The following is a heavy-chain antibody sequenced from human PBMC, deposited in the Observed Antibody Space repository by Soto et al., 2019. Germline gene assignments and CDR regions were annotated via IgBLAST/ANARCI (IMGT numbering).Heavy chain of an antibody. D-gene: IGHD2-15*01. V-gene: IGHV3-23*01. J-gene: IGHJ4*02. CDR3: AKRALYCSGGSCYSNFDY. CDR1: GFTFSSYA. CDR2: ISGSGGST. Sequence: EVQLLESGGGLVQPGGSLRLSCAASGFTFSSYAMSWVRQAPGKGLEWVAAISGSGGSTYYADSVKGRFTISRDNSKNTLYLQMNSLRAEDTAVYYCAKRALYCSGGSCYSNFDYWGQGTLVTVSS.